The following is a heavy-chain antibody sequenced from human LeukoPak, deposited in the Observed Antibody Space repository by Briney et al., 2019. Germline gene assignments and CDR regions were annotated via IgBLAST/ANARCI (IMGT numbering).Heavy chain of an antibody. D-gene: IGHD6-19*01. Sequence: QPGGSLRLSCAASGFTFSSYAMHWVRQAPGKGLEWVAVISYDGSNEYYADSVKGRFTISRDNSKNTLYLQMNSLRAEDTAVYYCARDLSSGWLNWFDPWGQGTLVTVSS. CDR1: GFTFSSYA. CDR3: ARDLSSGWLNWFDP. J-gene: IGHJ5*02. V-gene: IGHV3-30*04. CDR2: ISYDGSNE.